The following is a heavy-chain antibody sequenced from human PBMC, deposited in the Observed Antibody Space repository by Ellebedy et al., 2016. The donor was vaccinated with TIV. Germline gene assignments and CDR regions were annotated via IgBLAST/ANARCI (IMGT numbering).Heavy chain of an antibody. CDR3: ARDQIRLMGHYYGMDI. CDR1: GFTFSNYG. D-gene: IGHD5-18*01. Sequence: GESLKISCAASGFTFSNYGIHWVRQAPGKGLEWVAVTWYDGNEKYYADSVKGRFTISRDNSKNTLYLQMNSLRAEDTAVYYCARDQIRLMGHYYGMDIWGQGTTVTVSS. CDR2: TWYDGNEK. J-gene: IGHJ6*02. V-gene: IGHV3-33*01.